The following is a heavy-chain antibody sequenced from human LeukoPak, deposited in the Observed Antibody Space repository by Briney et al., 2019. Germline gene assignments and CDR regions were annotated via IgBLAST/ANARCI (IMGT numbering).Heavy chain of an antibody. CDR3: ATIAVAGYDWFDP. CDR2: INHSGST. D-gene: IGHD6-19*01. J-gene: IGHJ5*02. V-gene: IGHV4-34*01. Sequence: SETLSLSCAVYGGSFSGYYWSWIRQPPGKGLEWIGEINHSGSTNYNPSLRSRVTMSIDKSKNQFSLKLSSVTAADTAFYYCATIAVAGYDWFDPWGQGTLVTVSS. CDR1: GGSFSGYY.